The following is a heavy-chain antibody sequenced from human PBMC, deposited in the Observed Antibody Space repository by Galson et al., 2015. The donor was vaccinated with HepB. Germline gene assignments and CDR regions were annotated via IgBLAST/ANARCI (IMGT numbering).Heavy chain of an antibody. V-gene: IGHV3-30-3*01. CDR2: ISYDGSNK. D-gene: IGHD3-22*01. CDR3: AKDRDGYYDSSGLFQH. CDR1: GFTFSSYA. J-gene: IGHJ1*01. Sequence: SLRLSCAASGFTFSSYAMHWVRQAPGKGLEWVAVISYDGSNKYYADSVKGRFTISRDNSKNALYLQMNSLRAEDTAVYYCAKDRDGYYDSSGLFQHWGQGTLVTVSS.